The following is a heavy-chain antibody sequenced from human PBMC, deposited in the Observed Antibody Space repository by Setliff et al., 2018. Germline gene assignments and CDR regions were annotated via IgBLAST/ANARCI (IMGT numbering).Heavy chain of an antibody. CDR3: AREGTPGPTNGNWFDP. Sequence: SETLSLTCTVSGGSISSYYWSWIRQPPGKGLEWIGYIYYSGSTNYNPSLKSRVTISVDTSKNQFSLKLSSVTAADTAVYFCAREGTPGPTNGNWFDPWGQGVLVTVSS. V-gene: IGHV4-59*12. D-gene: IGHD1-26*01. CDR2: IYYSGST. CDR1: GGSISSYY. J-gene: IGHJ5*02.